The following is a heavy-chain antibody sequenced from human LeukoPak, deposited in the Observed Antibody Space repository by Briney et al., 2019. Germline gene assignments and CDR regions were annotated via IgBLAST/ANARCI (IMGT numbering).Heavy chain of an antibody. CDR2: ISYDGSNK. CDR3: AKDYYDSSGYYRYYYYGMDV. J-gene: IGHJ6*02. D-gene: IGHD3-22*01. Sequence: GGSLRLSCAASGFTFSSYGMHWVRQAPGKGLEWVAVISYDGSNKYYADSVKGRFIISRDNSKNTLYLQMNSLRAEDTAVYYCAKDYYDSSGYYRYYYYGMDVWGQGTTVTVSS. CDR1: GFTFSSYG. V-gene: IGHV3-30*18.